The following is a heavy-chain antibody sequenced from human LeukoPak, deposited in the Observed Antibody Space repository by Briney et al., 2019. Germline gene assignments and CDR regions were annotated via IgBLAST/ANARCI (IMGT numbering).Heavy chain of an antibody. J-gene: IGHJ4*02. CDR3: ARAVVPAAPIDS. D-gene: IGHD2-2*01. CDR2: ITTYNGNT. CDR1: GYTFTKYG. Sequence: ASVRVSCKASGYTFTKYGINWVRQAPGQGLEWMGRITTYNGNTNYAQKFQGRVTMTTDTSTNTVYMELRGLRSDDTAVYYCARAVVPAAPIDSWGQGTLVTVSS. V-gene: IGHV1-18*01.